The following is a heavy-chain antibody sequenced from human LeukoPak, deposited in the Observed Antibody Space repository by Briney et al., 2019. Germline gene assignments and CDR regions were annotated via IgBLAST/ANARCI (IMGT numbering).Heavy chain of an antibody. CDR1: GGSISSSSYY. V-gene: IGHV4-39*01. J-gene: IGHJ4*02. D-gene: IGHD3-10*01. CDR3: ARPHYYGSGSSNTAFDY. CDR2: IYYSGST. Sequence: SETLSLTCTVSGGSISSSSYYWGWIRQPPGKGLEWIGSIYYSGSTYYNPSLKSRVTISVDTSKNQFSLKLSSVTAADTAVYYCARPHYYGSGSSNTAFDYWGQGTLVTVSS.